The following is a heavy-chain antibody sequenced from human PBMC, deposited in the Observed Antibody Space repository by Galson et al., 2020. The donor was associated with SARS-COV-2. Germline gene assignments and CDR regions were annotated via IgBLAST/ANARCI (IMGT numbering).Heavy chain of an antibody. CDR3: ARDSDDSTNDKYYYFDY. Sequence: GESLKISCKASGYPFTNYYMHWVRQAPGQGLEWMGIINPSGGSATYAQKFQGRVTMTMDTSTSTLYMELSSLSSEDTAVYYRARDSDDSTNDKYYYFDYWGQGSLVTVSS. CDR1: GYPFTNYY. J-gene: IGHJ4*02. CDR2: INPSGGSA. V-gene: IGHV1-46*01. D-gene: IGHD2-8*01.